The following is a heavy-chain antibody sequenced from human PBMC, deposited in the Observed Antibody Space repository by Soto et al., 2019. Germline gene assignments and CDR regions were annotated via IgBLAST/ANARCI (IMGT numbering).Heavy chain of an antibody. CDR3: VRGHGDYYDGNGYLGRH. J-gene: IGHJ4*02. V-gene: IGHV3-74*01. Sequence: EVQLVESGGGLVQPGGSLRLSCAASGFTFSTYWMHWVRQAPGKGLVWVSRIKNDGSGTYYVDSVEGRFTISRDNAKNTLYLQMTCLRAEDTAVYYCVRGHGDYYDGNGYLGRHWGQGTLVTVSS. CDR1: GFTFSTYW. CDR2: IKNDGSGT. D-gene: IGHD3-22*01.